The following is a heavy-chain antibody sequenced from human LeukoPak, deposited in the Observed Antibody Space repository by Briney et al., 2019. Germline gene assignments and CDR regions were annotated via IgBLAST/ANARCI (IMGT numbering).Heavy chain of an antibody. J-gene: IGHJ4*02. CDR1: GFTFSGSA. V-gene: IGHV3-73*01. CDR2: IRSKANSYAT. D-gene: IGHD6-19*01. CDR3: TCRIAVAGTVFDY. Sequence: RGSLRLSCAASGFTFSGSAMHWVRQASGKGLEWVGRIRSKANSYATAYAASVKGRFTISRDDSKNTAYLQMNSLKTEDTAVYYCTCRIAVAGTVFDYWGQGTLVTVSS.